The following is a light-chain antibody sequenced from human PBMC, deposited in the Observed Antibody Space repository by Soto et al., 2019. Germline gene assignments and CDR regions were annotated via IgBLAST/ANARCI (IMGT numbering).Light chain of an antibody. J-gene: IGLJ2*01. CDR2: DVS. V-gene: IGLV2-11*01. CDR3: GSYAGPYAPV. CDR1: SSDVGAYNF. Sequence: QSALTQPPSVSGSPGQSVTISCTGTSSDVGAYNFVSWYQQYPGKAPKLIIFDVSARPSGVPDRFSGSKSGYTASLTISGLQADDEADYYGGSYAGPYAPVLGGGTKVTVL.